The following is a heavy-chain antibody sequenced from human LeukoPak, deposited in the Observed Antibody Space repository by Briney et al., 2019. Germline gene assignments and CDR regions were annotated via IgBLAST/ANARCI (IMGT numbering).Heavy chain of an antibody. Sequence: GGSLRLSCEASGFTFSSYGMHWVRQAPGKGLEWVAVISYDGSNKYYADSVKGRFTISRDNSKNTLYLQMNSLRAEDTAVYYCARAGDYGDYGASIMDYWGQGTLVTVSS. V-gene: IGHV3-30*19. D-gene: IGHD4-17*01. CDR1: GFTFSSYG. CDR2: ISYDGSNK. J-gene: IGHJ4*02. CDR3: ARAGDYGDYGASIMDY.